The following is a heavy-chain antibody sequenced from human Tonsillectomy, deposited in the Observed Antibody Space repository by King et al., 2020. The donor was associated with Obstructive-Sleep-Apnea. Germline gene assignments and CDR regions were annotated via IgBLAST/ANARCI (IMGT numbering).Heavy chain of an antibody. Sequence: VQLVESGGGVVQPGRSLRLSCVASGFTFSTYAMHWVRQAPGKGLEWVAVISYDGSNKYYADSVKGRFTISRDNSKNTLYLQMNSLRPDDTAVYYCARPAHPXAXPGEGGXXXLXGXGTLVTVSS. CDR2: ISYDGSNK. CDR1: GFTFSTYA. J-gene: IGHJ2*01. CDR3: ARPAHPXAXPGEGGXXXL. V-gene: IGHV3-30-3*01. D-gene: IGHD2-21*01.